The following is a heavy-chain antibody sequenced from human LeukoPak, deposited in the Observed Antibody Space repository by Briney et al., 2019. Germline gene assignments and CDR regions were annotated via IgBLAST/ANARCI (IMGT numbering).Heavy chain of an antibody. D-gene: IGHD3-22*01. CDR3: ARDPEYYYDSSGPGGEFDY. CDR1: GYTFTSYG. V-gene: IGHV1-18*01. Sequence: VASVTVSCTASGYTFTSYGISWVRQAPGQGLEWMGWISAYNGNTNYAQKLQGRVTMTTDTSTSTAYMELRSLRSDDTAVYYCARDPEYYYDSSGPGGEFDYWGQGTLVTVSS. J-gene: IGHJ4*02. CDR2: ISAYNGNT.